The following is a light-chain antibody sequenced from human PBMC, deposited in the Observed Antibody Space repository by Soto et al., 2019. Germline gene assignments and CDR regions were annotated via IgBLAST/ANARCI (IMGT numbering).Light chain of an antibody. V-gene: IGLV1-40*01. CDR2: SNS. J-gene: IGLJ3*02. Sequence: QSVLAQPPSVSGAPGQRVTLSCTGSSSDIGAGYDVHWYQQLPGTTPKLLMYSNSNRPSGVPDRFSGSKSGTSASLAITGLQAEDESDYYCQSYDSSLSCWVFGGGTKVTFL. CDR3: QSYDSSLSCWV. CDR1: SSDIGAGYD.